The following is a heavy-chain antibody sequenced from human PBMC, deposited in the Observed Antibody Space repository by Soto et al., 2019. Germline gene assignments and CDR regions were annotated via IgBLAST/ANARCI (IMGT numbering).Heavy chain of an antibody. V-gene: IGHV1-69*13. CDR1: GGTFSSYA. Sequence: SVKVSCKASGGTFSSYAISWVRQAPGQGLEWMGGIIPIFGTANYAQKFQGRVTITADESTSTAYMELSSLRSEDTAVYYCARGAGPRCSSTSCYTGWFDPWGQGTLVTVSS. J-gene: IGHJ5*02. D-gene: IGHD2-2*02. CDR3: ARGAGPRCSSTSCYTGWFDP. CDR2: IIPIFGTA.